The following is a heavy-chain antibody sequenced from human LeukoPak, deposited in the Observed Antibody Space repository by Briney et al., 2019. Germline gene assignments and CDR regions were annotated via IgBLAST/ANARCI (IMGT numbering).Heavy chain of an antibody. V-gene: IGHV3-23*01. CDR2: FDGNGPNT. J-gene: IGHJ4*02. CDR3: AKPRTTGLGWAQFDY. CDR1: GFTFSSFA. D-gene: IGHD2-8*02. Sequence: GGSLRLSCAASGFTFSSFAMTWVRQAPGKGLEWVSGFDGNGPNTYYADSVKGRWTISRDNSRNTLYLEMNSLRPEDTAMYYCAKPRTTGLGWAQFDYWGQGSLVTVFS.